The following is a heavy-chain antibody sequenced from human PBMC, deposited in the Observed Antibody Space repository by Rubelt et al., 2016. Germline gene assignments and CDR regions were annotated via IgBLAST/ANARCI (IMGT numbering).Heavy chain of an antibody. V-gene: IGHV3-11*05. Sequence: VQLLESGGGLVQPGGSLSLSCAASGFTFSDYYMSWIRQAPGKGLEWVSYISSSSSYTNYADSVKGRFTISRDNAKNSLYLQMNSLRAEDTAVYYCARDLLSSTSNSVWYFDLWGRGTLVTVSS. CDR1: GFTFSDYY. CDR3: ARDLLSSTSNSVWYFDL. J-gene: IGHJ2*01. D-gene: IGHD2-2*01. CDR2: ISSSSSYT.